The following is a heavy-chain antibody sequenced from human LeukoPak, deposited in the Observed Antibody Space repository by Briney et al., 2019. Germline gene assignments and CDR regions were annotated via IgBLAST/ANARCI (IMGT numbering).Heavy chain of an antibody. V-gene: IGHV3-23*01. D-gene: IGHD7-27*01. CDR3: AKPLLGRGPDYYYYMDV. Sequence: QPGGSLRLSCAASGFTFSSYAMSWVRQAPGKGREWVSAISGSGGSTYYADSGKGRFTISRDNSKNTLYLQMNSLRAEDTAVYYCAKPLLGRGPDYYYYMDVWGKGTTVTVSS. CDR1: GFTFSSYA. J-gene: IGHJ6*03. CDR2: ISGSGGST.